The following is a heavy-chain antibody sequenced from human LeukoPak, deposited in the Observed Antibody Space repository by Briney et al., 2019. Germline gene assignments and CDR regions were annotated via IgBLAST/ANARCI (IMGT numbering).Heavy chain of an antibody. V-gene: IGHV3-7*01. J-gene: IGHJ4*02. CDR1: GFTFIGHW. CDR2: INQAGSDK. D-gene: IGHD1-14*01. CDR3: TRDRSRAEDD. Sequence: PGGSLRLSCAASGFTFIGHWMSWVRQAPGKGLEWVAKINQAGSDKYYVDSVKDRFTISIDNANNLLFLQMKRLRGEDTAVYYCTRDRSRAEDDWGQGTLVTVSS.